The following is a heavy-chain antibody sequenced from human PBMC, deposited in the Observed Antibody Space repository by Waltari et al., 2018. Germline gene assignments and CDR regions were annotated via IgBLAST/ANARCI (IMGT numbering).Heavy chain of an antibody. CDR1: GIPVSSTY. Sequence: EVQLVESGGGFIQPGGSLGLSWGASGIPVSSTYLSWVRQAPGKGLEWVSIIYGDGRTYYADSVEGRFTISRDSSKNTLYLQMNSLTAEDTAVYYCARGSASDYWGQGTLVTVSS. D-gene: IGHD6-25*01. J-gene: IGHJ4*02. CDR3: ARGSASDY. CDR2: IYGDGRT. V-gene: IGHV3-53*01.